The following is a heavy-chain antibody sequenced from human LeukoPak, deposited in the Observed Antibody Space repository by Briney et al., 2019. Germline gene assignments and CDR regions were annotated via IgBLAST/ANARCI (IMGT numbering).Heavy chain of an antibody. CDR2: ISGSGDST. J-gene: IGHJ4*02. Sequence: PGGSLRLSCAASRFTFSNYAMSWVRQAPGKGLEWVSAISGSGDSTYYADSVKGRFTISRDNAKNTLYVQMSSLRAEDTALYYCAKTLGHCCSTRCYVYFDYWGQGTLVTVSS. D-gene: IGHD2-2*01. CDR3: AKTLGHCCSTRCYVYFDY. CDR1: RFTFSNYA. V-gene: IGHV3-23*01.